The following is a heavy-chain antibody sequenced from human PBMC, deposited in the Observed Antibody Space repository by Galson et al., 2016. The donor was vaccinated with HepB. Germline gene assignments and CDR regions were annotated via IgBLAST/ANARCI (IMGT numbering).Heavy chain of an antibody. D-gene: IGHD2/OR15-2a*01. Sequence: SLRLSCAASGFPLSSHGMSWVRQAPGKGPEWVSAISSSGSSTFYADSVKGWFTISRDNSKNTLFLQLNSLRAEDTAIYFCAKIAVLAMWYFDYWGQGTLVTVSS. J-gene: IGHJ4*02. V-gene: IGHV3-23*01. CDR1: GFPLSSHG. CDR2: ISSSGSST. CDR3: AKIAVLAMWYFDY.